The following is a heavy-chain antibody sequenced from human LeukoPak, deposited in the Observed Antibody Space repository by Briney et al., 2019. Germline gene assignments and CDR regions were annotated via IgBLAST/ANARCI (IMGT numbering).Heavy chain of an antibody. D-gene: IGHD1-26*01. CDR2: IYYSGST. Sequence: KPSETLSLTCTISGGSISSYYWSWIRQPPGKGLEWIGYIYYSGSTNYNPSLKSRVTISVDTSKNQFSLKLSSVTAADTAVYYCAQTLGEWELLPDYWGQGTLVTVSS. V-gene: IGHV4-59*08. CDR1: GGSISSYY. CDR3: AQTLGEWELLPDY. J-gene: IGHJ4*02.